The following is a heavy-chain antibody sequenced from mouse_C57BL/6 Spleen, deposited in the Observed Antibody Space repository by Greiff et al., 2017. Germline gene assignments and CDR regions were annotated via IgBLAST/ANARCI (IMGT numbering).Heavy chain of an antibody. Sequence: EVQRVESGGGLVKPGGSLKLSCAASGFTFSDYGMHWVRQAPEKGLEWVAYISSGSSTIYYADTVKGRFTISRDNAKNTLFLQMTSLRSEDTAMYYCARHYDETFAYWGQGTLVTVSA. J-gene: IGHJ3*01. CDR3: ARHYDETFAY. V-gene: IGHV5-17*01. D-gene: IGHD2-4*01. CDR2: ISSGSSTI. CDR1: GFTFSDYG.